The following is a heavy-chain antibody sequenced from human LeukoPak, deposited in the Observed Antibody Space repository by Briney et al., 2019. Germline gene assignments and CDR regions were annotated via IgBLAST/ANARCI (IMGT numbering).Heavy chain of an antibody. D-gene: IGHD3-22*01. CDR3: VRASSGYYDFDY. Sequence: GGSLRLSCAASGFTFSSYDMHWVRQATGRCLEWVSTIGPSGDTYYPGSVKGRFTISRENAKDSLYLQMSSLRAGDTAVYYCVRASSGYYDFDYWGQGTLVTVSS. J-gene: IGHJ4*02. CDR2: IGPSGDT. V-gene: IGHV3-13*01. CDR1: GFTFSSYD.